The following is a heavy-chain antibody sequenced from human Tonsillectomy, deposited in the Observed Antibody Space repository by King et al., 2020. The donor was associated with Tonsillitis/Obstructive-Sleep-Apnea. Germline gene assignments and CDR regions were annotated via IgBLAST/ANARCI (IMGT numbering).Heavy chain of an antibody. Sequence: VQLVESGGGVVQPGRSLRLSCEASKFTFSSYAMHWVRQAPGKGLEWVAVISFDGTNKYFADSVKGRFTISRDNSKNTLYLQMNSLRAEDTAMYYCARECEYSTSSGYYSYRMDVWGQGATVTVSS. CDR3: ARECEYSTSSGYYSYRMDV. V-gene: IGHV3-30*04. J-gene: IGHJ6*02. D-gene: IGHD6-6*01. CDR2: ISFDGTNK. CDR1: KFTFSSYA.